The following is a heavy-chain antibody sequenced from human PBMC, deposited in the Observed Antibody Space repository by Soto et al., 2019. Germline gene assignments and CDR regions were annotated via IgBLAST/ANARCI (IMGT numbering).Heavy chain of an antibody. J-gene: IGHJ4*02. D-gene: IGHD3-22*01. CDR3: ASSYYDSSGYYYGPDY. V-gene: IGHV3-33*01. CDR1: GFTFSSYG. CDR2: IRYDGSNK. Sequence: QVQLVESGGGVVQPGRSLRLSCAASGFTFSSYGMHWVRQAPGKGLEWVAVIRYDGSNKYYADSVKGRFTISRDNSKNTLYLQMNSLRAEDTDVYYCASSYYDSSGYYYGPDYWGQGTLVTVSS.